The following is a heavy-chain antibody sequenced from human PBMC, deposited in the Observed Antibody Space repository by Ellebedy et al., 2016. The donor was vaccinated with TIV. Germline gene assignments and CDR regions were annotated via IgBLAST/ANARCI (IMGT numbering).Heavy chain of an antibody. J-gene: IGHJ6*02. CDR2: ISSSSSTI. CDR1: GFTVGNNY. D-gene: IGHD2-2*01. CDR3: ARLYCNSTSCQRYYYYYGMDV. V-gene: IGHV3-48*02. Sequence: GESLKISXAASGFTVGNNYMNWVRQAPGKGLEWVSYISSSSSTIYYADSVKGRFTISRDNAKNSLYLQMNSLRDEDTAVYYCARLYCNSTSCQRYYYYYGMDVWGQGTTVTVSS.